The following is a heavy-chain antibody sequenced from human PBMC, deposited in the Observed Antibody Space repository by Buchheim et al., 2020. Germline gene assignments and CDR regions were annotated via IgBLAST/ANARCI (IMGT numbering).Heavy chain of an antibody. D-gene: IGHD3-3*01. CDR3: ARGFWSGYYTDY. J-gene: IGHJ4*02. CDR2: FYYIGIT. CDR1: GGSISSYY. V-gene: IGHV4-59*01. Sequence: QVQLQESGPGLVKPSETLSLTCTVPGGSISSYYWSWIRQPPGKGLEWIGYFYYIGITNYNPSLKSRVTTSVDTSKNQFSLKLSSVTAADTAVYYCARGFWSGYYTDYWGQGTL.